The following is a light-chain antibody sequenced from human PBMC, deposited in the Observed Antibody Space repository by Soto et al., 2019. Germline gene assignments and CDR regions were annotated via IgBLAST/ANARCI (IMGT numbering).Light chain of an antibody. V-gene: IGKV3-15*01. CDR3: QRYNVWPLT. CDR1: QSVSSN. CDR2: VAS. Sequence: EIVMTQSPATLSVSPGERATLSCRASQSVSSNLAWYQQKPGQTPKLLIYVASTRATGIPARFSGSGSGTEFTLTISSLQYEDFAVYYCQRYNVWPLTFGGGTKVEFK. J-gene: IGKJ4*01.